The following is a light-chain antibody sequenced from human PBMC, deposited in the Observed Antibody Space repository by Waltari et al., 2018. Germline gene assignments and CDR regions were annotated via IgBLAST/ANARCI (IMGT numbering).Light chain of an antibody. Sequence: VLTQSLDTLSLSPGERATLSCRSSESLTKRYLAWYQQKPGQAPRLLIYGASSRAAGIPYRFSGSGSGTDFTLTISRLEPEDFAVYYCQQYTSSIMYTFGQGTKLEIK. J-gene: IGKJ2*01. CDR2: GAS. CDR1: ESLTKRY. CDR3: QQYTSSIMYT. V-gene: IGKV3-20*01.